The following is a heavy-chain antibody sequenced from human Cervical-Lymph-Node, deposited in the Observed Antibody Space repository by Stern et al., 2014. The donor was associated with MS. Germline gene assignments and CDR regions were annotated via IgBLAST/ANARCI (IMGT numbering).Heavy chain of an antibody. CDR2: IYPGDSDT. Sequence: VQLVQSGAEVHKPGDSLKISCKASGFSFTSFWIGWVRQMPGKGLEWMGIIYPGDSDTRYSPSFQGHVTISADKSIRTALLQWASLKASDTAIYYCARNYGSGSYTQFDPWGQGTLVTVSS. CDR3: ARNYGSGSYTQFDP. V-gene: IGHV5-51*03. D-gene: IGHD3-10*01. CDR1: GFSFTSFW. J-gene: IGHJ5*02.